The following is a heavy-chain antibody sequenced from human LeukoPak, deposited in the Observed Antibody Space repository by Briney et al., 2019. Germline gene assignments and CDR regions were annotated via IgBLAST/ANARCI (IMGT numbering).Heavy chain of an antibody. CDR3: ARRFGGSVRGSYWGYIWFDP. D-gene: IGHD1-26*01. Sequence: SETLSLTCTVSGYSISSGYYWGWIRPPPGKGLEWIGIIYHSGSTYYNPSLKSRVTISVDTSKNQVSLKLSSVTAADTAVYYCARRFGGSVRGSYWGYIWFDPWGQGTLVTVSS. CDR2: IYHSGST. CDR1: GYSISSGYY. J-gene: IGHJ5*02. V-gene: IGHV4-38-2*02.